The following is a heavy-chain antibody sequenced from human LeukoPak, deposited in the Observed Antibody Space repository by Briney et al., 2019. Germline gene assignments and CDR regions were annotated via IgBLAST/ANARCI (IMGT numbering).Heavy chain of an antibody. V-gene: IGHV4-59*08. CDR2: IYYSGST. J-gene: IGHJ4*02. CDR1: GGSISGYY. D-gene: IGHD6-13*01. Sequence: SETLSLTCTVSGGSISGYYWSWIRQPPGKGLEWIGYIYYSGSTNYNPSLKSRVTISVDTSKNQFSLKLSSVTAADTAVYYCAGGIAAAGYDYWGQGTLVTVSS. CDR3: AGGIAAAGYDY.